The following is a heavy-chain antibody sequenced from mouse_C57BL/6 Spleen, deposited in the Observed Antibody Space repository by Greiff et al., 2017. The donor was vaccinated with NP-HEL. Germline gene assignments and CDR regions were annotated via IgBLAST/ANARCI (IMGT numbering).Heavy chain of an antibody. J-gene: IGHJ3*01. CDR3: ARHNDGYFSWFAY. V-gene: IGHV5-9*01. CDR2: ISGGGGNT. CDR1: GFTFSSYT. D-gene: IGHD2-3*01. Sequence: LVESGGGLVKPGGSLKLSCAASGFTFSSYTMSWVRQTPEKRLEWVATISGGGGNTYYPDSVKGRFTISRDNAKNTLYLQMSSLRSEDTALYYCARHNDGYFSWFAYWGQGTLVTVSA.